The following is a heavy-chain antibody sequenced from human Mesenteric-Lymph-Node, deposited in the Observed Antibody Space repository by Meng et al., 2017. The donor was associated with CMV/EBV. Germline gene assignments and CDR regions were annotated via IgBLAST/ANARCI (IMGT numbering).Heavy chain of an antibody. Sequence: QVQLDQVGAGRLKPSETLSVTCAVYGGSFSGYYWNWIRQSPEKGLEWIGEINHSGSTTYNPSFTSRIIISVDTSTNQISLNMSSVTAADTAVYYCARGSSYDILTGYFDYWGQGALVTVSS. D-gene: IGHD3-9*01. J-gene: IGHJ4*02. CDR3: ARGSSYDILTGYFDY. CDR1: GGSFSGYY. CDR2: INHSGST. V-gene: IGHV4-34*01.